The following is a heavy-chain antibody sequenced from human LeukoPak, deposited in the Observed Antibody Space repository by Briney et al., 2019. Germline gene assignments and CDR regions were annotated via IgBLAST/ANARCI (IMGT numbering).Heavy chain of an antibody. CDR1: GYSYTSYW. D-gene: IGHD5/OR15-5a*01. CDR2: IYPGDSDT. CDR3: ARHSTRYYYYGMDV. V-gene: IGHV5-51*01. J-gene: IGHJ6*02. Sequence: GESLKISCTSSGYSYTSYWIAWVRQMPGKGLEYMGVIYPGDSDTRYSPSFQGQVTSSADKSISTAYLQWSSLKASHTAMDYCARHSTRYYYYGMDVWGQGTMVTVSS.